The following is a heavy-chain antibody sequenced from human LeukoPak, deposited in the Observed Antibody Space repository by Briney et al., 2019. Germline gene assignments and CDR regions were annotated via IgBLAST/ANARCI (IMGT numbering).Heavy chain of an antibody. CDR3: ARVGPAAMEDD. D-gene: IGHD2-2*01. J-gene: IGHJ4*02. Sequence: SETLSLTCTVSGGSISSGCYYWSWIRQPPGKGLEWIGYIYHSERNYYNPSLKSRVNISVDRYKNQFSLELSSVTDGDTAVYYCARVGPAAMEDDWGQGTLVTVSS. V-gene: IGHV4-30-2*01. CDR2: IYHSERN. CDR1: GGSISSGCYY.